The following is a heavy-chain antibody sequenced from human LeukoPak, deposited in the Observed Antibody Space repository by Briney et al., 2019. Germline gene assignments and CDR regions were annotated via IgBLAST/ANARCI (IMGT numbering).Heavy chain of an antibody. D-gene: IGHD2-15*01. CDR2: INPNSGGT. J-gene: IGHJ6*02. CDR3: ARDHCSAGGCYENYYYGMDV. Sequence: ASVKVSCKASGNTFIDYYLQWVRQAPGQGLEWMGWINPNSGGTEYVQKFQGRVTMTRDTSINTAYMELSRLRSDDTAVYYCARDHCSAGGCYENYYYGMDVWGQGTTVIVSS. CDR1: GNTFIDYY. V-gene: IGHV1-2*02.